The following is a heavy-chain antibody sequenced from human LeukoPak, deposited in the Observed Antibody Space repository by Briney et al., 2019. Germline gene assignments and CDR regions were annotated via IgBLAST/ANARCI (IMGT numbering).Heavy chain of an antibody. CDR3: ARDPRPYYDFWSGYYTGYYFDY. CDR1: GYTFTGYY. CDR2: INPNSGGT. Sequence: GASVKVSCKASGYTFTGYYMHWVRQAPGQGLEWMGWINPNSGGTNYAQKFQGRVTMTRDTSISTAYMELSRLRSDDTAVYYCARDPRPYYDFWSGYYTGYYFDYWGQGTLVTVSS. V-gene: IGHV1-2*02. J-gene: IGHJ4*02. D-gene: IGHD3-3*01.